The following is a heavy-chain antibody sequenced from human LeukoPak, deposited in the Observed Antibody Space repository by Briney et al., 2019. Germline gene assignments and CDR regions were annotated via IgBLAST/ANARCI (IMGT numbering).Heavy chain of an antibody. CDR2: IKPDGGEK. CDR1: RFTFSSYW. J-gene: IGHJ4*02. CDR3: ARAARGDY. V-gene: IGHV3-7*03. Sequence: GGSLRLSCAASRFTFSSYWMSWVRQAPGRGLEWVANIKPDGGEKYYVDSMRGRFTISRDNAKNSLYLQMNSLKAEDTAVYYCARAARGDYWGQGTLVTVSS.